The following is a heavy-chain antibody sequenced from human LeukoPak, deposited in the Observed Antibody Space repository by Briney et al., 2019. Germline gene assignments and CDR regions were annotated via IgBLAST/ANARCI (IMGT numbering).Heavy chain of an antibody. D-gene: IGHD2-2*01. V-gene: IGHV4-30-4*01. CDR3: ARRVVVVPAAHYFDY. CDR1: GGLTSSGDYF. Sequence: PSETLSLTCTVSGGLTSSGDYFWSWLRQSPGKGLEWIGQIYHSGTTLYSPSLKSRLSISIHTSKNQFSLKLSSVTAADTAVYYCARRVVVVPAAHYFDYWGQGTLVTVSS. CDR2: IYHSGTT. J-gene: IGHJ4*02.